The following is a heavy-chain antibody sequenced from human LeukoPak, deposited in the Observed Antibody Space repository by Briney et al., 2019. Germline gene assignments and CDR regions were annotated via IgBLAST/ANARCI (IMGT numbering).Heavy chain of an antibody. V-gene: IGHV4-61*01. CDR2: IYYSGST. CDR3: ARGGGYSGYDFGY. Sequence: SETLSLTCTVSGGSISYSSYYWSWIRQPPGKGLEWIGYIYYSGSTNYNPSLKSRVTISVDMSKNQFSLNLSSVTAADTAVYYCARGGGYSGYDFGYWGQGTLVTVSS. D-gene: IGHD5-12*01. J-gene: IGHJ4*02. CDR1: GGSISYSSYY.